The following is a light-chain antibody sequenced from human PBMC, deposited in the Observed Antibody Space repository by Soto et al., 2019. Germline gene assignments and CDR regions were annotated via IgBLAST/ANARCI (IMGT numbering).Light chain of an antibody. V-gene: IGLV2-14*01. CDR1: SSDVGGYNY. Sequence: QSVLTQPASVSGSPGQSITISCTGTSSDVGGYNYVSWYQQHPGKAPKLMIYAVSYRPSGVSNRFSGSKSGNTASLTISGLQTEDDADYYCNSYTSSNTLYVFGTGTKLTVL. J-gene: IGLJ1*01. CDR3: NSYTSSNTLYV. CDR2: AVS.